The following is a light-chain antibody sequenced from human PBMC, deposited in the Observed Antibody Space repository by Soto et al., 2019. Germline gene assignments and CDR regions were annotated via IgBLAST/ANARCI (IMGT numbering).Light chain of an antibody. CDR2: DAS. Sequence: GDRVTITCRASQSISGWLAWYQQKPGKAPKLLIFDASSLERGVPSRFSGSGSGTEFTLTISSLQPDDFATYYCQQYNSYSRTFGQGTMVEI. J-gene: IGKJ1*01. CDR1: QSISGW. V-gene: IGKV1-5*01. CDR3: QQYNSYSRT.